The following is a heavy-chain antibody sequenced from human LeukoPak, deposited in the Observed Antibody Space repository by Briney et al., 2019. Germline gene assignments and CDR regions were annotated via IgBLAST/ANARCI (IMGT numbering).Heavy chain of an antibody. CDR2: IIPIFGTA. CDR1: VGTFSSYA. V-gene: IGHV1-69*05. Sequence: EASVNVSCKASVGTFSSYAISWVRQAPGQGLEWMGGIIPIFGTANYAQKFQGRVTITTDESTSTAYMELSSLRSEDTAVYYCARWCGDCHLSYAFDIWGQGTMVTVSS. D-gene: IGHD2-21*02. J-gene: IGHJ3*02. CDR3: ARWCGDCHLSYAFDI.